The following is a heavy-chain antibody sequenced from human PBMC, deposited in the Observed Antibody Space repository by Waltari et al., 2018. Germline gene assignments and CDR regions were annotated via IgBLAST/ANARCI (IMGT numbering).Heavy chain of an antibody. CDR2: INHSGST. D-gene: IGHD2-15*01. J-gene: IGHJ6*03. CDR3: ARGGYCSGGSCHSGGYYYYYMDV. CDR1: GGSFSGYY. V-gene: IGHV4-34*01. Sequence: QVQLQQWGAGLLKPSETLSLTCAVYGGSFSGYYWSWIRQPPGKGLEWIGEINHSGSTNYNPSLKSRVTISVDTSKNQFSLKLSSVTAADTAVYYCARGGYCSGGSCHSGGYYYYYMDVWGKGTTVTVSS.